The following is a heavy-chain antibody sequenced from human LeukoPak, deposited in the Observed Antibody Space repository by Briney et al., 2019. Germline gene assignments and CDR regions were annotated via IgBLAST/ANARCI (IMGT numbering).Heavy chain of an antibody. D-gene: IGHD6-25*01. CDR1: GFTFSSYA. V-gene: IGHV3-23*01. CDR2: ISGSGGST. J-gene: IGHJ3*02. CDR3: ARRSAAKDAFDI. Sequence: PGGSLRLSCAASGFTFSSYAVSWVRQAPGKGLEWVSAISGSGGSTYYADSVKGRFTISRDNAKNTLYLQMNSLRAEDTAVYYCARRSAAKDAFDIWGQGTMVTVSS.